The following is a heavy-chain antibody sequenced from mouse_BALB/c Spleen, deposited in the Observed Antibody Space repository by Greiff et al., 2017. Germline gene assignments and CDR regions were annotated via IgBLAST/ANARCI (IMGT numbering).Heavy chain of an antibody. CDR3: ARSEGNYVWFAY. Sequence: QVQLQQSAAELARPGASVKMSCKASGYTFTSYTMHWVKQRPGQGLEWIGYINPSSGYTEYNQKFKDKTTLTADKSSSTAYMQLSSLTSEDSAVYYCARSEGNYVWFAYWGQGTLVTVSA. J-gene: IGHJ3*01. CDR1: GYTFTSYT. V-gene: IGHV1-4*02. CDR2: INPSSGYT. D-gene: IGHD2-1*01.